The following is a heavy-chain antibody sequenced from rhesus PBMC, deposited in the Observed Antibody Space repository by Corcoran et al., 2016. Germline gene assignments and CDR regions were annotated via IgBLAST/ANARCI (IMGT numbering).Heavy chain of an antibody. CDR3: ARAGQWVQGFDY. J-gene: IGHJ4*01. CDR1: GGSISDDYY. V-gene: IGHV4-106*01. Sequence: QVQLQESGPGLVKPSETLSLTCAVSGGSISDDYYWRWIRQPPGKGLEWIGYIYGSGGGTNYNPSLKNRVTMSIDTSKNQSSLKLSSVTAADTAVYYWARAGQWVQGFDYWGQGVLVTVSS. CDR2: IYGSGGGT. D-gene: IGHD5-24*01.